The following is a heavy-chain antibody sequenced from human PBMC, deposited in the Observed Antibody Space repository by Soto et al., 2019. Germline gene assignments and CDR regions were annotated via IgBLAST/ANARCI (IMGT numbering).Heavy chain of an antibody. CDR2: INAANGDT. CDR1: GYTFTSYG. Sequence: QVQLVQSGTEVKKPGASVKVSCKASGYTFTSYGIHWVRQAPGQRLEWMGWINAANGDTKYSPKFQGRVTITRDPSASTVYMALSSLRSEDTAVYYCVRRHVSATGIDWFDPWGQGTLVTVSS. D-gene: IGHD6-13*01. J-gene: IGHJ5*02. V-gene: IGHV1-3*01. CDR3: VRRHVSATGIDWFDP.